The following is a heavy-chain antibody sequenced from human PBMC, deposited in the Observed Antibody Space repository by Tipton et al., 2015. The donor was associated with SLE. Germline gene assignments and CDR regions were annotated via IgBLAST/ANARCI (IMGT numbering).Heavy chain of an antibody. D-gene: IGHD1-26*01. V-gene: IGHV4-59*08. CDR3: ARGGGSYYDY. CDR2: IYYSGST. CDR1: GGSISSYY. Sequence: LRLSCTVSGGSISSYYWSWIRQPPGKGLEWIGYIYYSGSTNYNPSLKSRVTLSSDTPKNQFSLRVRSVTAADTAVYYCARGGGSYYDYWGQGTLVTVSS. J-gene: IGHJ4*02.